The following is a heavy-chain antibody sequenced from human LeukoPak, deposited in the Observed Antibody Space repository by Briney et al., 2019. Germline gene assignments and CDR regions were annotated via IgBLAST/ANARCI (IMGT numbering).Heavy chain of an antibody. J-gene: IGHJ6*03. CDR1: GYSFTSYW. CDR2: IYPGDSDT. Sequence: GASLKISCKGSGYSFTSYWIGWVRQMPGKGLEWMGIIYPGDSDTRYSPSFQGQVTISADKSISTAYLQWSSLKASDTAMYYCARTNMVRGVIIGRATYYMDVWGKGTTVTVSS. CDR3: ARTNMVRGVIIGRATYYMDV. V-gene: IGHV5-51*01. D-gene: IGHD3-10*01.